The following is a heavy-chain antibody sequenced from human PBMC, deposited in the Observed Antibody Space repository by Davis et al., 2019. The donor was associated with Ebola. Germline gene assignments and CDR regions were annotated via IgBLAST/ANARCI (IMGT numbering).Heavy chain of an antibody. CDR1: GFSLPTGGVG. V-gene: IGHV2-70*11. J-gene: IGHJ4*02. CDR3: ARTTYYYDTNGYYSDY. D-gene: IGHD3-22*01. CDR2: IDWDDDK. Sequence: SGPTLVKPTQTLTLTCAFSGFSLPTGGVGVGWIRQPPGKALEWLARIDWDDDKYYSTSLKTRVTISKDTSKNQVVLTMTNMDPMDTATYFCARTTYYYDTNGYYSDYWGQGILVTVSS.